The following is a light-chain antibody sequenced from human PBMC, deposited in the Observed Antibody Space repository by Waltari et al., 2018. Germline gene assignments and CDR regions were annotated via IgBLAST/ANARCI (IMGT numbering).Light chain of an antibody. V-gene: IGLV2-14*01. CDR1: FSDVGGYNY. CDR3: SSYTSSSVV. J-gene: IGLJ2*01. CDR2: DVS. Sequence: QSALTQPASVSGSPGQSITISCTATFSDVGGYNYVSWYQQPPGKAPKLMIYDVSNRPSGVSNRFSGSKSGNTASLTISGLQAEDEADYYCSSYTSSSVVFGGGTKLTVL.